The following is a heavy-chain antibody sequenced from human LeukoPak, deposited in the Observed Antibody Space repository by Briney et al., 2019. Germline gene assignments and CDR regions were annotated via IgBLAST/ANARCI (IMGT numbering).Heavy chain of an antibody. D-gene: IGHD6-19*01. CDR2: GDYSGGT. Sequence: PSETLSLTCTVSGDSFSSVTDYWAWIRQPPGKGLEWVASGDYSGGTYYNPSLESRVAISADMSKNQFSLKLTSVTGADTAVYYCAGERGEEYSSGWYKRNYFDNWGQGIRVTVSS. J-gene: IGHJ4*02. CDR3: AGERGEEYSSGWYKRNYFDN. V-gene: IGHV4-39*07. CDR1: GDSFSSVTDY.